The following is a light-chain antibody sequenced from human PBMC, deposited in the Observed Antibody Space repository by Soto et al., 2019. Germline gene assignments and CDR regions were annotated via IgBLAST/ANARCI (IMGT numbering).Light chain of an antibody. J-gene: IGKJ4*01. CDR1: QSIGTY. CDR2: AAS. V-gene: IGKV1-39*01. Sequence: DMEMTQSPSSLSASVGDRVTITCRASQSIGTYLNWYQHKPGKVPKLLIYAASSLQSGVPTRFSGSGSGTDFTLTINSLQPEDFATYYCQQSYGTPLTFGGGTKIEIK. CDR3: QQSYGTPLT.